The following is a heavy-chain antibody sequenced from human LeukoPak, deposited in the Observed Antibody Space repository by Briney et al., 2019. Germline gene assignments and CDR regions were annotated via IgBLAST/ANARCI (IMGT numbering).Heavy chain of an antibody. V-gene: IGHV3-53*01. Sequence: GGSLRLSCAASGFTVSSNYMSWVRQAPGKGLEWVSVIYSGGNTYYADSVKGRFTISRDNSKNTLYLQMNSLRAEDTAVYYCARAPYSSGWYLFDYWGQGTLVTVSS. CDR2: IYSGGNT. J-gene: IGHJ4*02. CDR1: GFTVSSNY. CDR3: ARAPYSSGWYLFDY. D-gene: IGHD6-19*01.